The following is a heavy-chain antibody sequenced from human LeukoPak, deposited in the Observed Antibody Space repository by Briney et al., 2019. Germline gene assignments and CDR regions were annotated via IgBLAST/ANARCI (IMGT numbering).Heavy chain of an antibody. D-gene: IGHD6-13*01. CDR3: AREAAGTGNYYFDL. J-gene: IGHJ4*02. Sequence: GGSLRLSCAASGLTFSSYWMHWVRQAPGKGLMWVSRITNDGRYTRDADSVKGRFTISRDNAKNTLYLQMTSLRAEDTAVYYCAREAAGTGNYYFDLWGQGTLVTASS. CDR2: ITNDGRYT. CDR1: GLTFSSYW. V-gene: IGHV3-74*01.